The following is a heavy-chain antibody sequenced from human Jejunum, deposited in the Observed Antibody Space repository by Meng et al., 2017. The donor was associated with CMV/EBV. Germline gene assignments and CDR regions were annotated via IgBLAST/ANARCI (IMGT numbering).Heavy chain of an antibody. D-gene: IGHD2-2*02. J-gene: IGHJ4*02. V-gene: IGHV4-4*02. CDR3: VRGRCTRTSCYKGAFDF. CDR1: NR. CDR2: KSPNESA. Sequence: NRVSVGSQSTGKGLETLGEKSPNESANDNETRKRRVTISVDRSKNQFSLKMTSVTAADTAVYYCVRGRCTRTSCYKGAFDFWSQGTLVTVSS.